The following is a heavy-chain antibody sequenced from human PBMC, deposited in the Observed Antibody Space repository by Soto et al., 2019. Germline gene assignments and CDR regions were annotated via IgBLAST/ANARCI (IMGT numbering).Heavy chain of an antibody. V-gene: IGHV3-23*01. J-gene: IGHJ5*02. CDR1: GLTFGDYA. D-gene: IGHD3-10*01. CDR3: ARESAGSGKNNWFDP. Sequence: GGSLRLSCAASGLTFGDYAMNWVRQTPGKGLEWVSAISGTGANAYYRDSVKGRFIISRDNSKNIVYLQMNSLKAEDTALYYCARESAGSGKNNWFDPWGLGILVTVSS. CDR2: ISGTGANA.